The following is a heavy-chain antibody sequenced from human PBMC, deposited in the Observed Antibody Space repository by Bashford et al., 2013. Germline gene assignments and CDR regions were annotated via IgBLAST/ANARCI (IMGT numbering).Heavy chain of an antibody. D-gene: IGHD5-12*01. Sequence: GSLRLSCAASGFTVSSNYMSWVRQAPGKGLVWVSRISSDGYSTNYADSVKGRFTISRDNAKNTLYLQMNSLRAEDTAVYYCARDQVEGGYDLRPFFDYWGQGTLVTVSS. CDR1: GFTVSSNY. CDR2: ISSDGYST. V-gene: IGHV3-74*01. CDR3: ARDQVEGGYDLRPFFDY. J-gene: IGHJ4*02.